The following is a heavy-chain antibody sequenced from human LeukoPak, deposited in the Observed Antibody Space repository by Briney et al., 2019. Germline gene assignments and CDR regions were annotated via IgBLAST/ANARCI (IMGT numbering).Heavy chain of an antibody. V-gene: IGHV3-23*01. CDR3: TKDPNGDYVGAFDP. J-gene: IGHJ5*02. CDR1: GFTFSSFA. D-gene: IGHD4-17*01. Sequence: GGSLTLSCAASGFTFSSFAMTWVRQAPGKGLEWVSSITGNHGATYNIDSVKGRFTISRDNSQNTLYLQMNSLRAEDTAVYYCTKDPNGDYVGAFDPWGQGTLVTVSS. CDR2: ITGNHGAT.